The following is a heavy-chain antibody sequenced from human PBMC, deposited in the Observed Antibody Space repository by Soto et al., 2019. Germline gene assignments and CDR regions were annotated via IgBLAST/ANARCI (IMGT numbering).Heavy chain of an antibody. Sequence: SETLSLTCAVYGGTFSGYYWSWIRQPPGKGLEWIGEINHSGSTNYNPSLKSRVTISVDTSKNQFSLKLSSVTAADTAVYYCVRGLNRHKRGWFDPWGQGTLVTVSS. V-gene: IGHV4-34*01. CDR1: GGTFSGYY. CDR2: INHSGST. D-gene: IGHD3-10*01. CDR3: VRGLNRHKRGWFDP. J-gene: IGHJ5*02.